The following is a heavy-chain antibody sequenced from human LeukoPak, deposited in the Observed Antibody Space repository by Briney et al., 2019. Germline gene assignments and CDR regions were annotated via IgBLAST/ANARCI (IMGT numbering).Heavy chain of an antibody. V-gene: IGHV1-69*05. CDR2: ISPFLDRA. CDR3: ARVVLPGTDPRGRYNWNPFDY. CDR1: GGTFSTYA. D-gene: IGHD1-20*01. J-gene: IGHJ4*02. Sequence: GASLRLSCTASGGTFSTYALSWVRQAPGQGLEWMGAISPFLDRANYPPKFQDRVTITTDESTSTAYLHLSSLRCDDTAVYYCARVVLPGTDPRGRYNWNPFDYWGQGTLVTVSS.